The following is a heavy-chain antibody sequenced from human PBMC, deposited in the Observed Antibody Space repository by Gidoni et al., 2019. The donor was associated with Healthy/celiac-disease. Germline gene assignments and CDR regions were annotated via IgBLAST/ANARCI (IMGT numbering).Heavy chain of an antibody. V-gene: IGHV3-21*01. CDR2: ISSSSSYI. CDR3: ARAQEEQWLVRYYYGMDV. D-gene: IGHD6-19*01. J-gene: IGHJ6*02. CDR1: GFPFSSYS. Sequence: EVQLVESGGGLVKPGGSLRPSCAASGFPFSSYSMNWVRQAPGKGLEWVSSISSSSSYIYYADSVKGRFTISRDNAKNSLYLQMNSLRAEDTAVYYCARAQEEQWLVRYYYGMDVWGQGTTVTVSS.